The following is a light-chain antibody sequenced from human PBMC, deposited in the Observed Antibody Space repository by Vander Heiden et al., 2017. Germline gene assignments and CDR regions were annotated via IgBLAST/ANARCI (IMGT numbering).Light chain of an antibody. J-gene: IGLJ2*01. CDR1: SSDIGRYHY. V-gene: IGLV2-11*01. CDR3: CSYAGSYTSV. CDR2: DIT. Sequence: QPALTQPASVSWSPGQSITISCTGTSSDIGRYHYVSWYQQHPGKAPKLMIYDITERPSGVPDRFSGSKSGNTASLTISGLQAEDESDYYGCSYAGSYTSVFGGGTKLTVL.